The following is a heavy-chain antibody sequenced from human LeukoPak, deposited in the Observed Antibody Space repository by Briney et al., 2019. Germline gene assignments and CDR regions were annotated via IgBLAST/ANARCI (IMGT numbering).Heavy chain of an antibody. CDR3: ARVATTSSKWSLDY. J-gene: IGHJ4*02. D-gene: IGHD2-2*01. Sequence: GGSLRLSCAASGFSFDDYAMHWVRQAPGKGLEWVSGISWDSTSIGYADSVKGRFTISRDIAKSTLYLQMNSLRAEDTAVYYCARVATTSSKWSLDYWGQGTLVTVSS. CDR1: GFSFDDYA. V-gene: IGHV3-9*01. CDR2: ISWDSTSI.